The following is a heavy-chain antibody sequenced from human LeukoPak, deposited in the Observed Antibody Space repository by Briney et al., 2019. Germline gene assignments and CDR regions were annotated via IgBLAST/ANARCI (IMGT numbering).Heavy chain of an antibody. V-gene: IGHV3-9*01. CDR1: GFTFDDYA. CDR3: AKDLGIAAAEGAFGI. Sequence: GGSLRLSCAASGFTFDDYAMHWVRQAPGKGLEWVSGISWNSGSIGYADSVKGRFTISRDNAKNSLYLQMNSLRAEDTALYYCAKDLGIAAAEGAFGIWGQGTMVTVSS. J-gene: IGHJ3*02. D-gene: IGHD6-13*01. CDR2: ISWNSGSI.